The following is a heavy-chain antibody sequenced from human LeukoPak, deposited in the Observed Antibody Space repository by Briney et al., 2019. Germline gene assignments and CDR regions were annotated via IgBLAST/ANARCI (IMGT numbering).Heavy chain of an antibody. V-gene: IGHV4-34*01. CDR2: INHSGST. CDR1: GGSFSGYY. CDR3: ARGYSYGFGCYYYGMDV. Sequence: SETLSLTCAVYGGSFSGYYWSWIRQPPGKGLEWIGEINHSGSTNYNPSLKSRVTISVDTSKNQFSLKLSSVTAADTAVYYCARGYSYGFGCYYYGMDVWGQGTTVTVSS. D-gene: IGHD5-18*01. J-gene: IGHJ6*02.